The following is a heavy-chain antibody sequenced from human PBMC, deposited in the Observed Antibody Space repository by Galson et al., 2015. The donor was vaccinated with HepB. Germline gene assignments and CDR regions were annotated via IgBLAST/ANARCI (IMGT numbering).Heavy chain of an antibody. CDR3: ARGPASVVYDYVWGSSRQPLYYLDS. CDR1: GGSFSDYY. V-gene: IGHV4-34*01. CDR2: INHSGGT. J-gene: IGHJ4*02. Sequence: SETLSLTCAVYGGSFSDYYWSWIRQPPGKGLEWIGEINHSGGTNDNPSLKSRITISVDTSKNQFSLKLTSVTAADAAVYYCARGPASVVYDYVWGSSRQPLYYLDSWGQGTLLTVSS. D-gene: IGHD3-16*02.